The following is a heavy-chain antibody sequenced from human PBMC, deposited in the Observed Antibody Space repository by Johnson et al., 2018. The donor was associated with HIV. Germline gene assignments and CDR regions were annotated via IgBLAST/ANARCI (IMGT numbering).Heavy chain of an antibody. CDR2: ISYAGSNI. V-gene: IGHV3-30*09. CDR3: AKDGGMAGGI. D-gene: IGHD3-16*01. J-gene: IGHJ3*02. Sequence: QVQLVESGGGVVQPGRSLRLSCAVSGFTFRSYDVHRVRQAPGKGLEWVAVISYAGSNIYYADSVKGRFAISRDNSKNTLYLQMNSLRAEDTAVYYCAKDGGMAGGIWGQETMVTVSS. CDR1: GFTFRSYD.